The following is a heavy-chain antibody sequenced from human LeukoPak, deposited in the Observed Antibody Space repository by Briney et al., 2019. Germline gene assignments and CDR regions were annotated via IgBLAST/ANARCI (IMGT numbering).Heavy chain of an antibody. D-gene: IGHD3-16*02. V-gene: IGHV4-39*02. Sequence: SETLSLTCTVSDGSIRSSSYYWGWFRHPPGKGLKGIGSVYYSGTTYYNPSLKSRVTLSVDTSKNHFSLHLSSVIAADTAVYYCARHLGTYRYSAFDIWGRGTMVTVSS. CDR1: DGSIRSSSYY. CDR2: VYYSGTT. J-gene: IGHJ3*02. CDR3: ARHLGTYRYSAFDI.